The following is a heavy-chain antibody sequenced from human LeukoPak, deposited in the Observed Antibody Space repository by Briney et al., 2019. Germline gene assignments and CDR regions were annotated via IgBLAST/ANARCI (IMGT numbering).Heavy chain of an antibody. CDR1: GFTFSAYA. CDR3: ARDLSGDGYNKFDY. Sequence: GGSLRLSCAVSGFTFSAYAMSWVRQAPGKGLEWVSAMSGSGGMTYYADSVKGRFSISRDDAKNSLYLQMNSLRAEDTAVYYCARDLSGDGYNKFDYWGQGTLVTVSP. J-gene: IGHJ4*02. D-gene: IGHD5-24*01. V-gene: IGHV3-23*01. CDR2: MSGSGGMT.